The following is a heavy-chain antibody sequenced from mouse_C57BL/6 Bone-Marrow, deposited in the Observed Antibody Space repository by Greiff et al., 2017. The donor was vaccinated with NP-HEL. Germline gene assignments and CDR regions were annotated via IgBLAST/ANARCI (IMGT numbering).Heavy chain of an antibody. CDR1: GFTFSSYA. J-gene: IGHJ4*01. V-gene: IGHV5-4*01. Sequence: EVQLVESGGGLVKPGGSLKLSCAASGFTFSSYAMSWVRQTPEKRLEWVATISDGGSYTYYPDNVKGRFTISRDNAKNNLYLQMSHLKSEDTAMYYCAGITTVVATGAMDYWGQGTSVTVSS. D-gene: IGHD1-1*01. CDR2: ISDGGSYT. CDR3: AGITTVVATGAMDY.